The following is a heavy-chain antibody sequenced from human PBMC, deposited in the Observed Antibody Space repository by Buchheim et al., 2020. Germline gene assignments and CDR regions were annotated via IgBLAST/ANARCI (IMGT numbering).Heavy chain of an antibody. CDR1: GGSISSSSYY. Sequence: QLQLQESGPGLVKPSETLSLTCTVSGGSISSSSYYWGWIRQPPGKGLEWIGSIYYSGSTYYNPSLKIRVPISVDTSKNQFSLKLSSVTAADTAVYYCARRRYYYDSSGYYYNSPEFDYWGQGTL. D-gene: IGHD3-22*01. CDR3: ARRRYYYDSSGYYYNSPEFDY. CDR2: IYYSGST. J-gene: IGHJ4*02. V-gene: IGHV4-39*01.